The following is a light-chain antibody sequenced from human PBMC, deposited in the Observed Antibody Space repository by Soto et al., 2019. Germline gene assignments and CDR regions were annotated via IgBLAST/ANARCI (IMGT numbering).Light chain of an antibody. Sequence: QSALTQPASVSGSPGQSITISCTRTSNDFGTYYFVSWYQQHPDKAPKLIIYDGTERPSGASNRFSGSKSGNTASLTISGLQAEDEAHYYCCSYATYNMILGGGTKLTVL. V-gene: IGLV2-23*01. J-gene: IGLJ2*01. CDR3: CSYATYNMI. CDR2: DGT. CDR1: SNDFGTYYF.